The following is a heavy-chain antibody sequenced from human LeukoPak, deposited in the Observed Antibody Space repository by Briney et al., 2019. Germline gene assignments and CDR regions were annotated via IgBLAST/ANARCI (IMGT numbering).Heavy chain of an antibody. CDR2: ISGSGGST. J-gene: IGHJ1*01. CDR3: LYGGYFQH. CDR1: GFTFSNAW. V-gene: IGHV3-23*01. Sequence: GGSLRLSCAASGFTFSNAWMSWVRQAPGKGLEWVSAISGSGGSTYYADSVKGRFTISRDNAKNTLYLQMNSLRAEDTAVYFCLYGGYFQHWGQGTLVTVSS. D-gene: IGHD3-16*01.